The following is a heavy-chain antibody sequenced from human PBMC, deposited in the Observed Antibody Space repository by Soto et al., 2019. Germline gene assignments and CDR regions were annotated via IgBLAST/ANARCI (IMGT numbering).Heavy chain of an antibody. Sequence: PVESLKISCQAFEYSFPIYWISWVREKPGGGLEWMGRIDPSDSFATYSPSFQGHVTISADKSTRTVYLEWRSLQASDTATYYCARRQSGSGNSNFDYWGQGTPVTVSS. V-gene: IGHV5-10-1*01. CDR3: ARRQSGSGNSNFDY. CDR2: IDPSDSFA. CDR1: EYSFPIYW. J-gene: IGHJ4*02. D-gene: IGHD3-10*01.